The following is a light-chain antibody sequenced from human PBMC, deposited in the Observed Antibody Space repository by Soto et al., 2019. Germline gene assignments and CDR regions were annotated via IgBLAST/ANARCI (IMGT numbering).Light chain of an antibody. CDR2: GNT. V-gene: IGLV1-40*01. J-gene: IGLJ1*01. CDR3: QSYDDSLSVHYV. CDR1: SSNIGSTYD. Sequence: QSVLTQPPSVSGAAGQRGTISCTGSSSNIGSTYDVQWYQQLPGTAPKLLIHGNTDRPSGVPDRFSGSKSGTSASLAITGLQADDEADYSCQSYDDSLSVHYVFGTGTKVTVL.